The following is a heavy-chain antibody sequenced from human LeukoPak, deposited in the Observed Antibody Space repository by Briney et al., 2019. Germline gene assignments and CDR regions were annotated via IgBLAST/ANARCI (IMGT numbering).Heavy chain of an antibody. D-gene: IGHD3-10*01. V-gene: IGHV3-30*04. Sequence: SLXXXCAASGFTFSNYAMHWVRQAPGKGLEWLAVLSFDGSNKYYAESVKGRFTISRDNSKNTLFLQMHSLRAEDTDVYYCAXEGYGXGSYYPYYMDVWGKGTTVTVSS. J-gene: IGHJ6*03. CDR2: LSFDGSNK. CDR1: GFTFSNYA. CDR3: AXEGYGXGSYYPYYMDV.